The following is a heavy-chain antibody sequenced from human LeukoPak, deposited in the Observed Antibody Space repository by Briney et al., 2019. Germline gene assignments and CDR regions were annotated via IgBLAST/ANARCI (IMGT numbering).Heavy chain of an antibody. CDR1: GYTFTGYY. CDR2: INPNSGGT. J-gene: IGHJ4*02. V-gene: IGHV1-2*02. CDR3: ARVLRYFDWLLYEGLDY. Sequence: ASVKVSCKASGYTFTGYYMHWVRQAPGQGLEWMGWINPNSGGTNYAQKFQGRVTMTRDTSISTAYMELSRLRSDDTAVYYCARVLRYFDWLLYEGLDYWGQGTLVTVSS. D-gene: IGHD3-9*01.